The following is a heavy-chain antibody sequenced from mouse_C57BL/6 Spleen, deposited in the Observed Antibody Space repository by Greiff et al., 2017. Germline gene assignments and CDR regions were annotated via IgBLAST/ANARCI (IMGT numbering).Heavy chain of an antibody. CDR1: GYTFTSYW. Sequence: QVQLQQPGAELVRPGSSVKLSCKASGYTFTSYWMHWVKQRPIQGLEWIGNIDPSDSETNYNQKFKDKATLTVDKSSSTAYMQLSSLTSEDSAVYYCARDDPGDYWGQGTTLTVSS. CDR3: ARDDPGDY. CDR2: IDPSDSET. J-gene: IGHJ2*01. V-gene: IGHV1-52*01.